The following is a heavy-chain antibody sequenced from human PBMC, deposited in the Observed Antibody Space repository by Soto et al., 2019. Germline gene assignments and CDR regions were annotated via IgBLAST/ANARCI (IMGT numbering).Heavy chain of an antibody. J-gene: IGHJ4*02. V-gene: IGHV1-18*01. Sequence: ASVKVSCKASGYTFTSYGISWVRQAPGQGLEWMGWISAYNGNTNYAQKLQGRVTMTTDTSTSTAYMELRSLRSDDTAVYYCARQYTYYDYIWGSYWPSANDYWGQGTLVTVSS. CDR2: ISAYNGNT. CDR1: GYTFTSYG. CDR3: ARQYTYYDYIWGSYWPSANDY. D-gene: IGHD3-16*01.